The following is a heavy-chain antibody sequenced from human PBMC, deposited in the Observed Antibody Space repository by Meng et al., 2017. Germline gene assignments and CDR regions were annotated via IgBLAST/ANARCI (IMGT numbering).Heavy chain of an antibody. CDR2: INHSGRT. V-gene: IGHV4-34*01. D-gene: IGHD2-15*01. CDR3: AAKRYCRGGSCYFFDY. J-gene: IGHJ4*02. CDR1: GGSSSGYY. Sequence: SETLSLTCAVYGGSSSGYYVSWIRQPPGKGLEWIGEINHSGRTNYNPSIKSRVTITVDTSKNQFSLKLSSVTAADTAVYYCAAKRYCRGGSCYFFDYWGQGTLVTVSS.